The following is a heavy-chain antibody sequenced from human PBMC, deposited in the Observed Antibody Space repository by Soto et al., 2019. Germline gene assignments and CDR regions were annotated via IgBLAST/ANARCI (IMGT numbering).Heavy chain of an antibody. V-gene: IGHV4-59*08. CDR3: ARGIGDGYNFHYYGMDV. CDR2: IYYSGST. Sequence: PSETLSLTCTISGGSISNYYWSWIRQPPGKGLEWIGYIYYSGSTNYNPSLKSRVTISVDTSKNQFSLKLSSVTAADTAVYYCARGIGDGYNFHYYGMDVWGQGTTVTVSS. J-gene: IGHJ6*02. D-gene: IGHD5-12*01. CDR1: GGSISNYY.